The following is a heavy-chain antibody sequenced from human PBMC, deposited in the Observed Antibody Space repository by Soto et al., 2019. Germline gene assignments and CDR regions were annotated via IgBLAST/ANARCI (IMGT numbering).Heavy chain of an antibody. Sequence: EVHLVESGGGFVQPGRSLRLSCAASGFTFDDYTMHWVRQAPGKSLEWVSGISWNSVTIVYADAVKGRFTISRDNAKKALYLQLNSVIAEDTALYYCAKERQRCIETHCYTWATGGADVWGQGTKVTVSS. V-gene: IGHV3-9*01. CDR2: ISWNSVTI. CDR1: GFTFDDYT. CDR3: AKERQRCIETHCYTWATGGADV. D-gene: IGHD2-2*02. J-gene: IGHJ6*02.